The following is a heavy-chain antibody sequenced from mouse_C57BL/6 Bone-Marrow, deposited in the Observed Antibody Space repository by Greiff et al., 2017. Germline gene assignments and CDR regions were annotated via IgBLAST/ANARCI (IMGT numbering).Heavy chain of an antibody. Sequence: VMLVESGAELVRPGASVKLSCKASGYTFTDYYINWVKQRPGQGLEWIARIYPGSGNTYYNEKFKGKATLTAEKSSSTAYMQLSSLTSDDSSVYFCARSPEFYFDYWGQGTTLTVSS. CDR3: ARSPEFYFDY. J-gene: IGHJ2*01. CDR2: IYPGSGNT. V-gene: IGHV1-76*01. CDR1: GYTFTDYY.